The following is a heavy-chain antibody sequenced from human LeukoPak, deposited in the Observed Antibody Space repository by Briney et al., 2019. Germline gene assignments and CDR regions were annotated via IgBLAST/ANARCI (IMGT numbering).Heavy chain of an antibody. CDR3: ATGSGYYGSGSYFWFDP. CDR1: GYTLTELS. CDR2: FYLEDGET. D-gene: IGHD3-10*01. V-gene: IGHV1-24*01. J-gene: IGHJ5*02. Sequence: ASVKVSCKLSGYTLTELSMHWVRQAPGKGLEWMGGFYLEDGETIYAQKFQGRVTMTEDTPTDTAYMELSSLRSEDTAVYYCATGSGYYGSGSYFWFDPWGQGTLVTVSS.